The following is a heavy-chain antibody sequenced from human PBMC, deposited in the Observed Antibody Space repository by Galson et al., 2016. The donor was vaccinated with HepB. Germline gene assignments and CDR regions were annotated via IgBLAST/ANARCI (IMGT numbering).Heavy chain of an antibody. J-gene: IGHJ5*02. D-gene: IGHD1-26*01. CDR1: GFTVSNNF. V-gene: IGHV3-66*02. CDR2: IYSGGGT. Sequence: SLRLSCAASGFTVSNNFMRWVRQAPGKGLEWVSLIYSGGGTHYVDSVKGRFAISRDTSKNTVYLQMNSLRPEDTAVYYCARDQGWEGGWFDPWGQGTLVTVSS. CDR3: ARDQGWEGGWFDP.